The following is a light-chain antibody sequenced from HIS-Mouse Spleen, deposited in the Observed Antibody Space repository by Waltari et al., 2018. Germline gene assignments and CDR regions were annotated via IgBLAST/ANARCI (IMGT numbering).Light chain of an antibody. Sequence: SYELTQPSSVSVSPGQTARITCSGDVLAKKYARWFQQEPGQAPVLVIYKGSDRPSGNPERFSGSSAGTTVTLTISGAQVEEEAYYYCYSAADNNVVFGGGTKLTVL. V-gene: IGLV3-27*01. J-gene: IGLJ2*01. CDR1: VLAKKY. CDR2: KGS. CDR3: YSAADNNVV.